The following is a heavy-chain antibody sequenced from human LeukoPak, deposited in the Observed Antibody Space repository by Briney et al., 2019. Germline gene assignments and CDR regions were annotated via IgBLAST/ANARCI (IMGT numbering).Heavy chain of an antibody. Sequence: PSETLSLTCAVYGVSFSGYYWSWIRQPPGKGLEWIGEINHSGSTNYNPSLKSRVTISVDTSKNQFSLKLSSVTAADTAVYYCARDLGGGSFDFWGQGTLVTVSS. CDR3: ARDLGGGSFDF. CDR2: INHSGST. V-gene: IGHV4-34*01. D-gene: IGHD2-15*01. J-gene: IGHJ4*02. CDR1: GVSFSGYY.